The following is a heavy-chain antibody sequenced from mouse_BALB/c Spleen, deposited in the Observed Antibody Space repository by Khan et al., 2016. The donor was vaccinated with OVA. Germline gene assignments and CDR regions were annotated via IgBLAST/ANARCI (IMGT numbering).Heavy chain of an antibody. CDR2: ISYSGST. D-gene: IGHD1-2*01. CDR3: ARTARIKY. Sequence: EVKLQESGPGLVKPSQSLSLTCTVTGYSITSGYGWNWIRQFPGNKLEWMGYISYSGSTNSNPSLKSRISITRDTSKNQFFLQLNSVTTEDTATYYWARTARIKYWGQGTTLTVSS. V-gene: IGHV3-2*02. J-gene: IGHJ2*01. CDR1: GYSITSGYG.